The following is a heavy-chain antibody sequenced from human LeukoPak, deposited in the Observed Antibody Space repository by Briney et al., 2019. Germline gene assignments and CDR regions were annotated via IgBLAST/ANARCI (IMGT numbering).Heavy chain of an antibody. J-gene: IGHJ4*02. V-gene: IGHV4-34*01. D-gene: IGHD3-22*01. CDR2: IYYSGST. Sequence: SETLSLTCAVYGGSFSGFYWNWIRQPPGKGLEWIGEIYYSGSTNYNPSLMSRVTMSTDTSKNQFSLKLGSVTAADTAVYYCARHPLLPMYYFDYWGQGTLVTVSS. CDR1: GGSFSGFY. CDR3: ARHPLLPMYYFDY.